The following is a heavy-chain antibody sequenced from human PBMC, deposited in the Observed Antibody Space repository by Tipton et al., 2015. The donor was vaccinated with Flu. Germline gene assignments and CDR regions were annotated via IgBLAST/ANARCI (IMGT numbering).Heavy chain of an antibody. CDR1: GDSINSDYY. CDR3: SRSHYNASGGTLTYFDL. D-gene: IGHD3-10*01. V-gene: IGHV4-38-2*02. Sequence: GLVKPSETLSLTCTVSGDSINSDYYWGWIRQPPGKGLEWIGNIFHTGSTYYNPSLKSRVTLSVDRSKNQFSLKVISVTAADTAVYYCSRSHYNASGGTLTYFDLWGRGTLVTVSS. J-gene: IGHJ2*01. CDR2: IFHTGST.